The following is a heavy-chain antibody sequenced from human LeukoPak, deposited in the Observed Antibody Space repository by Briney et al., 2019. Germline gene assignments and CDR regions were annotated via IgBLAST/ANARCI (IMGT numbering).Heavy chain of an antibody. CDR2: IYYSGST. CDR3: ARTYYDSSGYYRNDAFDI. J-gene: IGHJ3*02. V-gene: IGHV4-39*01. CDR1: GGSISSRSYY. Sequence: PSETLSLTCTVSGGSISSRSYYWGWIRQPPGKGLEWIGSIYYSGSTYYNPSLKSRVTISVDTSKNQFSLKLSSVTAADTAVYYCARTYYDSSGYYRNDAFDIWGQGTMVTVSS. D-gene: IGHD3-22*01.